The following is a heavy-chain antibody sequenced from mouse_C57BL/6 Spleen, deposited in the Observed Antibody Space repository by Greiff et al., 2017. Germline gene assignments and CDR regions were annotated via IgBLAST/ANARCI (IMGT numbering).Heavy chain of an antibody. V-gene: IGHV1-4*01. CDR1: GYTFTSYT. Sequence: VKLMESGAELARPGVSVKFSCKASGYTFTSYTMPWIHQRPGKVLEWIGDINPSSGYTKYNQKFKDKATLTADKSSSTAYMQLSSLTSEDSAVYYCARSTMVTTGAMDYWGQGTSVTVSS. J-gene: IGHJ4*01. CDR3: ARSTMVTTGAMDY. CDR2: INPSSGYT. D-gene: IGHD2-2*01.